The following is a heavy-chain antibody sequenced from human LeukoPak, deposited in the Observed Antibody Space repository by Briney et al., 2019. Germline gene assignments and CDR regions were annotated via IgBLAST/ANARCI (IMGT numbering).Heavy chain of an antibody. V-gene: IGHV4-61*02. J-gene: IGHJ4*02. CDR3: ARAESGSYYAYYFDY. CDR2: IYTSGST. CDR1: GDSISSGDYY. D-gene: IGHD1-26*01. Sequence: SETLSLTCTVSGDSISSGDYYWSWIRQPAGKGLEWIGRIYTSGSTNYNPSLKSRVTMSVDTSKNQFSLKLSSVTAADTAVYYCARAESGSYYAYYFDYWGQGTLVTVSS.